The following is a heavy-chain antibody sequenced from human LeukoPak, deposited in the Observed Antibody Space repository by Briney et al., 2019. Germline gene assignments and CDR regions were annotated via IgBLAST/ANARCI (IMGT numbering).Heavy chain of an antibody. J-gene: IGHJ4*02. CDR3: ARDSGDYPYYFDS. V-gene: IGHV4-30-2*01. CDR2: IYHTGHT. CDR1: GGSISSGIYS. Sequence: PSQTQSLTCAVSGGSISSGIYSWNWIRQPPGMGLEWIGYIYHTGHTYYNPSLKSRVTISVDRSKNQFSLKLSSVTAADTAVYYCARDSGDYPYYFDSWGQGALVTVSS. D-gene: IGHD3-10*01.